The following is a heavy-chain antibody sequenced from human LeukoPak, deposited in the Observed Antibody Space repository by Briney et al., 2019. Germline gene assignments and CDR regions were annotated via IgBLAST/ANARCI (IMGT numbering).Heavy chain of an antibody. Sequence: SVKVSCKASGCTFSSYAISWVRQAPGQGLEWMGGIIPIFGTANYAQKFQGRVTITADESTSTAYMELSSLRSEDTAVYYCARSLRYSNYVDYRGQGTQVTLSS. D-gene: IGHD4-11*01. J-gene: IGHJ4*02. CDR2: IIPIFGTA. CDR1: GCTFSSYA. CDR3: ARSLRYSNYVDY. V-gene: IGHV1-69*13.